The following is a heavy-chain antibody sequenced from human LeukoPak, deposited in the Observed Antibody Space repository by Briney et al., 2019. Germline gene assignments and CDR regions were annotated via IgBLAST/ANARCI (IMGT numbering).Heavy chain of an antibody. D-gene: IGHD1-1*01. Sequence: SVKVSCKASGGTFSSYAISWVRQAPGQGLEWMGGIIPIFGTANYAQKFQGRVTITADESTSTAYMELSSLRSEDTAVYYCARGSTGTTFLGPFVAFDIWGQGTMVTVSS. CDR2: IIPIFGTA. V-gene: IGHV1-69*01. CDR3: ARGSTGTTFLGPFVAFDI. CDR1: GGTFSSYA. J-gene: IGHJ3*02.